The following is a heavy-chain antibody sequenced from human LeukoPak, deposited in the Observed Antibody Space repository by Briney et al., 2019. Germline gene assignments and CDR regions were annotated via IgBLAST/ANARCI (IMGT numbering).Heavy chain of an antibody. J-gene: IGHJ4*02. V-gene: IGHV1-69*01. D-gene: IGHD5-18*01. CDR3: ARSVDTAMAFDY. CDR2: IIPIFGTA. Sequence: GSSVKVSCKASGGTFSSYAISGVRQAPGQGLEWMGGIIPIFGTANYAQKFQGRVTITADESTSTAYMELSSLRSEDTAVYYCARSVDTAMAFDYWGQGTLVTVSS. CDR1: GGTFSSYA.